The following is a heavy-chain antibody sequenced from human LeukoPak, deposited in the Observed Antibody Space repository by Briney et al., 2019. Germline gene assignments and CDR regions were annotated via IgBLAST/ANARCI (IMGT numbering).Heavy chain of an antibody. Sequence: SVKVSCKASGGTFSSYAISWVRQAPGQGLEWMGGIIPIFGTANYAQKFQGRVTITADESTSTAYMELSSLRSEDTAVYYCALRRPPGVTMIVVVTYGPFDPWGQGTLVTVSS. CDR1: GGTFSSYA. J-gene: IGHJ5*02. D-gene: IGHD3-22*01. CDR2: IIPIFGTA. V-gene: IGHV1-69*01. CDR3: ALRRPPGVTMIVVVTYGPFDP.